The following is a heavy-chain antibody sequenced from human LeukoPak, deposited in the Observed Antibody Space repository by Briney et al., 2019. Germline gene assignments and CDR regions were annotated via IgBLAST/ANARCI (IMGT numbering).Heavy chain of an antibody. CDR1: EFTLGSFW. Sequence: GGSLRLSCAPSEFTLGSFWMHWVRQSPDRGLMWVARISLDGGSTFYTDSVKGRFTISRDTGKNTLYLQMDGLKAEDTATYYCAREPPSFCGDSFDIWGQGTLVTVSS. V-gene: IGHV3-74*01. CDR3: AREPPSFCGDSFDI. J-gene: IGHJ3*02. CDR2: ISLDGGST. D-gene: IGHD2-21*02.